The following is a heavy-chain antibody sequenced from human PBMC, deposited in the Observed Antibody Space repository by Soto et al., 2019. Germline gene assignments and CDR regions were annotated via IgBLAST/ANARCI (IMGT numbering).Heavy chain of an antibody. J-gene: IGHJ6*02. CDR2: INPNSGGT. V-gene: IGHV1-2*02. D-gene: IGHD6-19*01. CDR3: ARDRPTGYSSGPPQTKPPRSDV. CDR1: GYTFTGYY. Sequence: QVQLVQSGAEVKKPGASVKVSCKASGYTFTGYYMHWVRQAPGQGLEWMGWINPNSGGTNYAQKFQGRVTMTRDTSISTAYMELSRLRSDDTAVYYCARDRPTGYSSGPPQTKPPRSDVWGQGTTVTVSS.